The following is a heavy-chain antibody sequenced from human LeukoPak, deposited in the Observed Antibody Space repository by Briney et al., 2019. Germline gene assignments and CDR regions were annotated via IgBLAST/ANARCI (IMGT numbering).Heavy chain of an antibody. Sequence: KESGPALVKPTQTLTLTCTFSGFSLSTSGMRVSWIRQPLGKALEWLARIDWDDDKFYSTSLKTRLTISKDTSKNQVVLTMTNMDPVDTATYYCARLNSGTYLDYWGQGTLVTVSS. V-gene: IGHV2-70*04. CDR3: ARLNSGTYLDY. D-gene: IGHD1-26*01. CDR1: GFSLSTSGMR. J-gene: IGHJ4*02. CDR2: IDWDDDK.